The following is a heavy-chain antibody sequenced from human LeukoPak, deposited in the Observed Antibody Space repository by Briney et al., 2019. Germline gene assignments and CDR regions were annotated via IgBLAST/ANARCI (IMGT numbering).Heavy chain of an antibody. CDR1: GFTFSSYS. CDR2: ISSSSTI. CDR3: AKDPTRQWLAYYFDY. V-gene: IGHV3-48*04. Sequence: GGSLRLSCAASGFTFSSYSMNWVRQAPGKGLEWVSYISSSSTIYYADSVKGRFTISRDNAKNSLYLQMNSLRAEDTAVYYCAKDPTRQWLAYYFDYWGQGTLVTVSS. J-gene: IGHJ4*02. D-gene: IGHD6-19*01.